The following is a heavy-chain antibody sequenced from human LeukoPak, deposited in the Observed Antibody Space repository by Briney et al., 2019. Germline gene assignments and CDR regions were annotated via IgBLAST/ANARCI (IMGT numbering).Heavy chain of an antibody. V-gene: IGHV3-7*04. CDR3: ARAIGGYNVMDV. D-gene: IGHD2-15*01. CDR2: IKEDGSKK. CDR1: EFSFSSFW. Sequence: GGSLRLSCAASEFSFSSFWMGWVRQVSGKGLEWVANIKEDGSKKQYVESLKGRFPIARDNAKNSLYLQMNSLRVEDTGVYYCARAIGGYNVMDVWGQGTTVTVSS. J-gene: IGHJ6*02.